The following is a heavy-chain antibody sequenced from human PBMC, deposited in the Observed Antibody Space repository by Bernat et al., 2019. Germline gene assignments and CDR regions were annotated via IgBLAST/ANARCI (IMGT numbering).Heavy chain of an antibody. J-gene: IGHJ5*02. CDR1: GGSISSSSYY. CDR2: IYYSGST. CDR3: ARLIYRRWLQLMSWFDP. D-gene: IGHD5-24*01. Sequence: QLQLQESGPGLVKPSETLSLTCTVSGGSISSSSYYWGWIRQPPGKGLEWIGSIYYSGSTYYNPSLKSRVTISVDTSKNQFSLKLSSVTAADTAVYYCARLIYRRWLQLMSWFDPWGQGILVTVSS. V-gene: IGHV4-39*01.